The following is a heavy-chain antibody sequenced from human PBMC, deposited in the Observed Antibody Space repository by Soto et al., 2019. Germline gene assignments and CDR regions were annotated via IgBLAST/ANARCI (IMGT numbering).Heavy chain of an antibody. D-gene: IGHD2-2*01. CDR2: IYTAGGT. V-gene: IGHV3-53*02. CDR3: ARGLPVAKGGFDP. J-gene: IGHJ5*02. CDR1: GFTVSNTY. Sequence: EVQLVETGGGLIQPGGSLRLSCAASGFTVSNTYMTWVRQPPGKGLECVSVIYTAGGTNYADSVKGRFIISRENSKNTLYLQMNSLRAEDTAVYYCARGLPVAKGGFDPWGQGTLVTVSS.